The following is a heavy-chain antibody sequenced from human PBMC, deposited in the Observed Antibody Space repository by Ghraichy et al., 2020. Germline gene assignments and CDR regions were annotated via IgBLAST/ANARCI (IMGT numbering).Heavy chain of an antibody. J-gene: IGHJ6*03. Sequence: ASVKVSCKASGYTFTSYFMHWVRQAPGQGLEWMGVINPSGGSTRYAQKFQGRVTMTRDTSTSTVYMELSSLRSEDTAVYYCARGYCSSTGCLGHNYYMDVWGKGTTVTVSS. CDR2: INPSGGST. D-gene: IGHD2-2*01. V-gene: IGHV1-46*01. CDR1: GYTFTSYF. CDR3: ARGYCSSTGCLGHNYYMDV.